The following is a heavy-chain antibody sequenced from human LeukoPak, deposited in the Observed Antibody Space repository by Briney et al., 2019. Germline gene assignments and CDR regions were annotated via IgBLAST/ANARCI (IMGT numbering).Heavy chain of an antibody. Sequence: GGSLRLSCAASGFTFSSYNMNWVRQAPGKGLEWVSSISGSSSFISYADSMQGRFTISRDNARNSLYLQMNSLRAEDTAVYYCARSNGVYSWDYWGQGTLVTVSS. CDR3: ARSNGVYSWDY. V-gene: IGHV3-21*01. D-gene: IGHD5-18*01. CDR1: GFTFSSYN. J-gene: IGHJ4*02. CDR2: ISGSSSFI.